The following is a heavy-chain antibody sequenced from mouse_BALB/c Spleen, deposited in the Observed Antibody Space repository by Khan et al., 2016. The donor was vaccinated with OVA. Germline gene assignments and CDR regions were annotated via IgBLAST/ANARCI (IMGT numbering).Heavy chain of an antibody. D-gene: IGHD2-1*01. CDR3: ARRGVYGIFAY. V-gene: IGHV1-7*01. Sequence: QVQLKESGAELAKPGASVKMSCKASGYTVTNYWMHWVKQRPGQGLEWIGYINPSTSYTEYNQKFKDKATLTADKSSSTAYMQLSSLTSEDSAVYYCARRGVYGIFAYWGQGTLVTVSA. CDR2: INPSTSYT. J-gene: IGHJ3*01. CDR1: GYTVTNYW.